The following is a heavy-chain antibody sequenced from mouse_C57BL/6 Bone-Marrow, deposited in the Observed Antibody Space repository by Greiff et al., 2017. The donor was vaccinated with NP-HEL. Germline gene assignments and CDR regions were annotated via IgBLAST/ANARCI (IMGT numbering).Heavy chain of an antibody. CDR2: IDPSDSYT. J-gene: IGHJ1*03. V-gene: IGHV1-50*01. CDR1: GYTFTSYW. Sequence: QVQLQQPGAELVKPGASVKLSCKASGYTFTSYWMQWVKQRPGQGLEWIGEIDPSDSYTNYNQKFKGKATLTVDTSPSTAYMQLSSLTSEDSAVYYCAREGYYGSSPYWYFDVWGTGTTVTVSS. D-gene: IGHD1-1*01. CDR3: AREGYYGSSPYWYFDV.